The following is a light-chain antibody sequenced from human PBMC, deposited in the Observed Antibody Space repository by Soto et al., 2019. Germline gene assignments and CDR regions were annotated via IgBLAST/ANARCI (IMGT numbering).Light chain of an antibody. CDR1: QSVSSSY. V-gene: IGKV3-20*01. J-gene: IGKJ1*01. CDR2: GAS. Sequence: EIVVTQSPGTLSLSPGERATLSCRASQSVSSSYLACYQQKPGQAPRLLIYGASSRATGIPDRFSGSGSGTDFTLTISRLEPEDFAVYYYQQYGSSPRTFGQGTKVEIK. CDR3: QQYGSSPRT.